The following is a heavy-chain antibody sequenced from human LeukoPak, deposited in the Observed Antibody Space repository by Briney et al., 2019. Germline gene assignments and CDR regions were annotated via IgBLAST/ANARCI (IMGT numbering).Heavy chain of an antibody. V-gene: IGHV3-30*04. CDR3: ARGWGSGAWLIDS. J-gene: IGHJ4*02. CDR1: GFTFSSYA. Sequence: GGSLRLSRAASGFTFSSYAMHWVRQGPGKGLEWVAFISSDGRTEYNADSVKGRFTISRDNSKNTLYLQMNSLTTEDTAVYYCARGWGSGAWLIDSWGQGTLVSVSS. CDR2: ISSDGRTE. D-gene: IGHD6-25*01.